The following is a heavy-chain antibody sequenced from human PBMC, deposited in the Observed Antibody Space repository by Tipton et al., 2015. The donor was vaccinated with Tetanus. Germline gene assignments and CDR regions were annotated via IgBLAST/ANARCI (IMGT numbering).Heavy chain of an antibody. CDR2: IYYSGST. CDR3: AGDSPAPILRGSGTRNAFDI. J-gene: IGHJ3*02. V-gene: IGHV4-31*03. D-gene: IGHD3-10*01. CDR1: GGSISSGGYY. Sequence: TLSLTCTVSGGSISSGGYYWSWIRQHPGKGLEWIGYIYYSGSTYYNPSLKSRVTISVDTSKNQFSLKRSSVTAADTAVYYCAGDSPAPILRGSGTRNAFDIWGQGTMVTVSS.